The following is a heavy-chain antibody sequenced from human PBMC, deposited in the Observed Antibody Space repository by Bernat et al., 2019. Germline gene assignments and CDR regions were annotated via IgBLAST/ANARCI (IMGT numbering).Heavy chain of an antibody. V-gene: IGHV3-30-3*01. CDR3: ARDRTRRQYYDILTGKDY. CDR2: ISYDGSNK. J-gene: IGHJ4*02. CDR1: GFTFSSYA. Sequence: QVQLVESGGGVVQPGRSLRLSCAASGFTFSSYAMHWVRQAPGKGLEWVAVISYDGSNKYYADSVKGRFTISRDNSKNTLYLQMNGLRAEDTAVYYCARDRTRRQYYDILTGKDYWGQGTLVTVSS. D-gene: IGHD3-9*01.